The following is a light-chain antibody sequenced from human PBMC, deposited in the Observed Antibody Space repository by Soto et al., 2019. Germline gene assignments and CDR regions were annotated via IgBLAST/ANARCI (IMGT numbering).Light chain of an antibody. CDR1: QDITNY. Sequence: DIQMTQSPSSLSASVGDGVTITCQASQDITNYLNWYQQKPGKSPKLLIFDAANLEAGVPSRFSGSGSVTEFTFTISSLQPEDMATYYCQQYENLPLTFGGGTKVE. CDR2: DAA. V-gene: IGKV1-33*01. J-gene: IGKJ4*01. CDR3: QQYENLPLT.